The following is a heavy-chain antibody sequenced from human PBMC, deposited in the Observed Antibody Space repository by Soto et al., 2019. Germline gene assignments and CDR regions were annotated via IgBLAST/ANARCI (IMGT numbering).Heavy chain of an antibody. D-gene: IGHD6-13*01. V-gene: IGHV3-30*18. CDR1: GFTFSSYG. Sequence: PGGSLRLSCAASGFTFSSYGMHWVRQAPGKGLEWVAVISYDGSNKYYADSVKGRFTISRDNSKNTLYLQMNSLRAEDTAVYYCAKDTPSAGTLDYWGQGTLVTVSS. CDR3: AKDTPSAGTLDY. CDR2: ISYDGSNK. J-gene: IGHJ4*02.